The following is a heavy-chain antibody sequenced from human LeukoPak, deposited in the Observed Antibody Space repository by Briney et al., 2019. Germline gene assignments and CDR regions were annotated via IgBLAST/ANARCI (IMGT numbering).Heavy chain of an antibody. J-gene: IGHJ6*03. CDR2: IYTSGST. CDR3: ARIVVVPAASWGYYYYYMDV. V-gene: IGHV4-4*07. D-gene: IGHD2-2*01. CDR1: GGSISSYY. Sequence: SEALSLTCTVSGGSISSYYWSWIRQPAGKGLEWIGRIYTSGSTNYNPSLKSRVTISVDTSKNQFSLKLSSVTAADTAVYYCARIVVVPAASWGYYYYYMDVWGKGTTVTVSS.